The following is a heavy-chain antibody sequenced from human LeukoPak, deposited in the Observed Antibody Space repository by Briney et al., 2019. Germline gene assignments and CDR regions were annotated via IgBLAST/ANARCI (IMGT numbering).Heavy chain of an antibody. V-gene: IGHV3-15*01. CDR2: IKSKTDGGTT. CDR3: TTKYTSSWSPTN. Sequence: GGSLRLSCAASGLTFSDAWMTWVRQAPGKGLEWVGRIKSKTDGGTTDYAALVKGRFTISRDDSKNTLYLQMNSLKTEDTSVYYCTTKYTSSWSPTNWGQGTLVTVSS. CDR1: GLTFSDAW. D-gene: IGHD6-13*01. J-gene: IGHJ4*02.